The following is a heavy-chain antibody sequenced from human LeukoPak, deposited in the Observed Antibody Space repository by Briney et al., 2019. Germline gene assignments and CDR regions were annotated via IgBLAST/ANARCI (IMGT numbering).Heavy chain of an antibody. CDR2: INPSGGST. CDR3: ARGGIAADYLDAFDI. Sequence: GASVKVSCKTSGYTFTGYYMHWVRQAPGQGLEWMGIINPSGGSTSYAQKFQGRVTMTRDTSTSTVYMELSSLRSEDTAVYYCARGGIAADYLDAFDIWGQGTMVTVSS. CDR1: GYTFTGYY. D-gene: IGHD6-13*01. V-gene: IGHV1-46*01. J-gene: IGHJ3*02.